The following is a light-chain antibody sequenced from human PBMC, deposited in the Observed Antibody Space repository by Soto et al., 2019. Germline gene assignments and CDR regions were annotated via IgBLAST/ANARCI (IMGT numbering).Light chain of an antibody. J-gene: IGLJ2*01. CDR2: VVT. CDR3: TSYTSNSTLI. Sequence: QSALTQPASVSGSPGQSITISCTGTSNDLGSYNYVSWYQHHPDKAPKLIIYVVTNRPSGVSTRFSASKSGNTASLTISGLRTEDEADYYCTSYTSNSTLIFGGGTQLTVL. V-gene: IGLV2-14*01. CDR1: SNDLGSYNY.